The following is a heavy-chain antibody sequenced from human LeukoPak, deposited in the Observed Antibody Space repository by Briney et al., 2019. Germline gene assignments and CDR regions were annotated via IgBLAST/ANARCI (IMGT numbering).Heavy chain of an antibody. CDR3: ARDNDWAFHY. CDR1: GFTFSSYA. D-gene: IGHD3-9*01. V-gene: IGHV3-48*02. J-gene: IGHJ4*02. CDR2: INHDAKFI. Sequence: GGSLRLSCAASGFTFSSYAMSWVRQAPGKGLEWVSYINHDAKFIYYADSVKGRFTISRDNARNSLYLQMNSLRDEDTAVYYCARDNDWAFHYWGQGTLVTVSS.